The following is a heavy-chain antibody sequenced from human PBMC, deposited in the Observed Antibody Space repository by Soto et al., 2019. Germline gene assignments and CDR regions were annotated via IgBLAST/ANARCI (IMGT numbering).Heavy chain of an antibody. CDR2: ISYDGSNK. D-gene: IGHD2-2*01. Sequence: QVQLVESGGGVVQPGRSLRLSCAASGFTFSSYGMHWVRQAPGKGLEWVAVISYDGSNKYYADSVKGRFTISRDNSKNTLYLQMNSLGAEDTAVYYCAKEVGVVPRMGIVVVPAAIAYYYGMDVWGQGTTVTVSS. CDR3: AKEVGVVPRMGIVVVPAAIAYYYGMDV. J-gene: IGHJ6*02. V-gene: IGHV3-30*18. CDR1: GFTFSSYG.